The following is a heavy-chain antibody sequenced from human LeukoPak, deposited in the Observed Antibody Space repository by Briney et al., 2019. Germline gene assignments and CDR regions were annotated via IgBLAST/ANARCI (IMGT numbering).Heavy chain of an antibody. Sequence: GASVKVSCKASGYTFTNYGISWVRQAPGHGLEWMGWISANTGKTDYAQKFQGRVAMTTDTSTSTAYMELRSLRPNDTAVYFCAKVAGDRMDYWGQGTLVTVSS. D-gene: IGHD6-13*01. CDR1: GYTFTNYG. CDR2: ISANTGKT. V-gene: IGHV1-18*01. J-gene: IGHJ4*02. CDR3: AKVAGDRMDY.